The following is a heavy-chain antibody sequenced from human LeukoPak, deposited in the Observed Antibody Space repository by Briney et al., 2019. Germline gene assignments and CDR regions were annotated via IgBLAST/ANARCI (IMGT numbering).Heavy chain of an antibody. CDR2: IYYSGST. Sequence: SETLSLTCTVSGGSISSSSYYWGWIRQPPGKGLEWIGSIYYSGSTYYNPSLKSRVTISVDTSKNQFSLKLSSVTAADTAVYYCARFCGGDCNDAFDIWGQGTMVTVSS. CDR3: ARFCGGDCNDAFDI. J-gene: IGHJ3*02. CDR1: GGSISSSSYY. V-gene: IGHV4-39*07. D-gene: IGHD2-21*02.